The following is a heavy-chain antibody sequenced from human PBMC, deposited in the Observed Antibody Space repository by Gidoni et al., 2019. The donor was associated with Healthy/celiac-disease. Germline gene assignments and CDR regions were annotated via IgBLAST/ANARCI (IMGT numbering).Heavy chain of an antibody. CDR1: GGTFSRYA. J-gene: IGHJ5*02. V-gene: IGHV1-69*06. D-gene: IGHD6-19*01. Sequence: QVQLVQSGAAVKKPGSSVKVSCKASGGTFSRYAISWVRQAPGQGLEWMGGIIPIFGTANYAQKFQGRVTITADKSTSTAYMELSSLRSEDTAVYYCARARAVAAVDNWFDPWGQGTLVTVSS. CDR2: IIPIFGTA. CDR3: ARARAVAAVDNWFDP.